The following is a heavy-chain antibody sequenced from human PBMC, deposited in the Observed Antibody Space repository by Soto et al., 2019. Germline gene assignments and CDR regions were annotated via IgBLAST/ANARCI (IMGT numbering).Heavy chain of an antibody. J-gene: IGHJ4*01. CDR1: GFPFSNAW. CDR2: IKSRALGGTT. Sequence: GGSLRLSCAGSGFPFSNAWINWVRHVPGKGLEWVGRIKSRALGGTTDFAAPVRGRFAITRDDSRNVAYMQMNSLHTEDTAVYHRTTDSYSSMVVVRFDYWGHGSPVTVSS. D-gene: IGHD2-15*01. CDR3: TTDSYSSMVVVRFDY. V-gene: IGHV3-15*07.